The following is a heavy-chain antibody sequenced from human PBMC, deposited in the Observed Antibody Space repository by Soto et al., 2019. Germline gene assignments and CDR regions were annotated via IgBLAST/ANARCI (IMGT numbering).Heavy chain of an antibody. V-gene: IGHV5-10-1*01. CDR3: ARHLVSSVCFSAADYYGMDV. CDR2: IDPSDSYT. Sequence: PGESLKISWNASGHSFTDYWSSWVRQMPWKGLEWMARIDPSDSYTNYSPSFQGHVTISADKSLNTAFLQWSSLKASDSAMYYCARHLVSSVCFSAADYYGMDVWGQGTAVTVSS. D-gene: IGHD3-22*01. CDR1: GHSFTDYW. J-gene: IGHJ6*02.